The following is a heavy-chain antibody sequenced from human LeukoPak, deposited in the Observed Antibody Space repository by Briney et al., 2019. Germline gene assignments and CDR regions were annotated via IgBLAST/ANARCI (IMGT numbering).Heavy chain of an antibody. V-gene: IGHV4-59*01. D-gene: IGHD3-10*01. J-gene: IGHJ4*02. CDR2: IYYSGST. CDR3: ARLAYGSGSHIDY. Sequence: SETLSLTCTVSGGSISSYYWSWIRQPPGKGLEWIGYIYYSGSTNYNPSLKSRVTISVDTSKNQFSLKLSSVTAADTAVYYCARLAYGSGSHIDYWGQGTLVTVSS. CDR1: GGSISSYY.